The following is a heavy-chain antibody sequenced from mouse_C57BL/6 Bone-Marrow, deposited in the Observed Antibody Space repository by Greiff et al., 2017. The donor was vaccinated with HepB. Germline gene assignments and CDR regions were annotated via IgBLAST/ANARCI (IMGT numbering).Heavy chain of an antibody. Sequence: EVKLEESGPGLVKPSQSLSLTCSVTGYSITSGYYWNWIRQFPGNKLEWMGYISYDGSNNYNPSLKNRISLTRDTSKNQFFLKLNSVTTEDTATYYCARGKDYGSSYWYFDVWGTGTTVTVSS. J-gene: IGHJ1*03. V-gene: IGHV3-6*01. CDR1: GYSITSGYY. CDR3: ARGKDYGSSYWYFDV. CDR2: ISYDGSN. D-gene: IGHD1-1*01.